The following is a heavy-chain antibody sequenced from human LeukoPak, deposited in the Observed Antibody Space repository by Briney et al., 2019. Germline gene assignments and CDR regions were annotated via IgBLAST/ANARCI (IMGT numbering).Heavy chain of an antibody. CDR2: IYSGGST. Sequence: PGGSLRLSCAASGFTVSSNYMSWVRQAPGKGLEWVSVIYSGGSTYYADSVKGRFTISRDNSKNTLYLQMNSLRAEDTAVYYCAIITLNYYDALGAFDIWGQGTMVTVSS. CDR1: GFTVSSNY. V-gene: IGHV3-53*01. D-gene: IGHD3-22*01. CDR3: AIITLNYYDALGAFDI. J-gene: IGHJ3*02.